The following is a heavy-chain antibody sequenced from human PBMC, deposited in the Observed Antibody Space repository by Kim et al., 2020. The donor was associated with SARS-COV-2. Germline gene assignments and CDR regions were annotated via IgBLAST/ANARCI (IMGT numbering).Heavy chain of an antibody. CDR3: ARDFSHQRLFLYYYYGMDV. V-gene: IGHV3-11*05. Sequence: KGRFTISRDNAKNSLYLQMNSLRAEDTAVYYCARDFSHQRLFLYYYYGMDVWGQGTTVTVSS. D-gene: IGHD2-2*01. J-gene: IGHJ6*02.